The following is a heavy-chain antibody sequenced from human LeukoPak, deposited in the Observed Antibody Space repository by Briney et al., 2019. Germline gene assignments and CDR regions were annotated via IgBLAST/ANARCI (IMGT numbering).Heavy chain of an antibody. CDR1: GDSLSSYH. D-gene: IGHD3-16*01. J-gene: IGHJ4*02. CDR2: ISSSGST. CDR3: ARVGRGDHTWGSYYCDH. Sequence: SETLSLTCTLSGDSLSSYHWSCLRQPPEKGLERIGYISSSGSTIYTPSLKSPVTFSADTSQSLFSLRLTSVTAADAAVYYCARVGRGDHTWGSYYCDHWGQGTLVSVSS. V-gene: IGHV4-59*01.